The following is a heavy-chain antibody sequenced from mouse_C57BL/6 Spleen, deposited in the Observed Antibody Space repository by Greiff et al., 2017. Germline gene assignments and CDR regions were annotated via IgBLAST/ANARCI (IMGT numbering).Heavy chain of an antibody. CDR1: GYTFTDYY. CDR2: INPNNGGT. V-gene: IGHV1-26*01. J-gene: IGHJ4*01. CDR3: ARDHYGNPYYAMDY. Sequence: VQLKQSGPELVKPGASVKISCKASGYTFTDYYMNWVKQSHGKSLEWIGDINPNNGGTSYNQKFKGKATLTVDKSSSTAYMELRSLTSEDSAVYYCARDHYGNPYYAMDYWGQGTSVTVSS. D-gene: IGHD2-1*01.